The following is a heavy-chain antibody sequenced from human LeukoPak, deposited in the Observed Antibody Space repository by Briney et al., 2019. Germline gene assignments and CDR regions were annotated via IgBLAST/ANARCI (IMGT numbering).Heavy chain of an antibody. D-gene: IGHD1-26*01. CDR2: IKSDESSA. CDR3: ATVFKGSSLEDY. J-gene: IGHJ4*02. Sequence: GSLRLSCVASGFTITNNWMYWVRQAPGRGLVWVSRIKSDESSAAYADSVKGRFTISRDNAKNTLYLQMNSLRVEDTAVYYCATVFKGSSLEDYWGQGTLVTVSS. CDR1: GFTITNNW. V-gene: IGHV3-74*03.